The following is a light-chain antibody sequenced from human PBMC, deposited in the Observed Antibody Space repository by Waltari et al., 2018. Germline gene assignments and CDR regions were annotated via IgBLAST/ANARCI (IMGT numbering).Light chain of an antibody. V-gene: IGLV3-21*02. Sequence: YVLTHPPSVSVAPGQTARITWGGSNIGRYSVHWYQQKPGQAPVLVGYNDAARPARIPERLSGSNPGNMATLTISSVEAGDEPDFSWQVWDATSDHDVFGPGTKVAGL. CDR2: NDA. CDR3: QVWDATSDHDV. CDR1: NIGRYS. J-gene: IGLJ1*01.